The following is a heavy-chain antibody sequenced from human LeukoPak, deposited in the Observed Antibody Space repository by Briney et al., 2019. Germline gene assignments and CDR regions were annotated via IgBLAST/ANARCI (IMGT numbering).Heavy chain of an antibody. CDR3: ARGSGLDV. CDR2: ISHNGNVN. D-gene: IGHD3-10*01. Sequence: GGSLRLSCAASGFTFSSYWMNWARQAPGKGLEWVASISHNGNVNYYVDSVKGRFTISRDNAKNSLYLQMSNLRAEDTAVYFCARGSGLDVWGQGATVTVS. V-gene: IGHV3-7*03. CDR1: GFTFSSYW. J-gene: IGHJ6*02.